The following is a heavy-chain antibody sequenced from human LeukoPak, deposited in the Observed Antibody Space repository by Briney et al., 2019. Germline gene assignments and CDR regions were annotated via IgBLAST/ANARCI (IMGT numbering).Heavy chain of an antibody. CDR2: ISWNSGSI. Sequence: GRSLRLSCAASGFTFDDYAMHWVRQAPGKGLEWVSGISWNSGSIGYADSVKGRFTISRDNAKNSLYLQMNSLRAEDTALYYCAKDGGDGSKPDAFDIWGQGTMVTVSS. CDR3: AKDGGDGSKPDAFDI. D-gene: IGHD2-21*01. J-gene: IGHJ3*02. V-gene: IGHV3-9*01. CDR1: GFTFDDYA.